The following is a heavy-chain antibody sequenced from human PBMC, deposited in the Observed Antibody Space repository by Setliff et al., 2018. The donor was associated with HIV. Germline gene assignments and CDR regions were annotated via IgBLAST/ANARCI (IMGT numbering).Heavy chain of an antibody. D-gene: IGHD3-22*01. CDR3: ARFDDNGYWVDL. V-gene: IGHV1-3*01. J-gene: IGHJ4*02. CDR2: INAGNGNT. CDR1: GYTLTTHA. Sequence: ASVKVSCKASGYTLTTHAMHWVRQAPGQSLEWMGWINAGNGNTKYSQKFQGRVTITRDTSARTAYMDLTSLRSEDTAVYYCARFDDNGYWVDLWGQGTLVTVSS.